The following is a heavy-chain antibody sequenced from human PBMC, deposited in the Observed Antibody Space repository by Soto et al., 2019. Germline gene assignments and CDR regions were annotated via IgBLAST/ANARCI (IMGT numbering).Heavy chain of an antibody. J-gene: IGHJ5*02. V-gene: IGHV3-7*01. CDR1: GFTFSSHW. CDR3: ASSMRHTLNP. D-gene: IGHD2-8*01. CDR2: INQDGSDQ. Sequence: EVQVVESGGGLVQPGGSLSLSCAASGFTFSSHWMTWVRQVPGKGLEWVANINQDGSDQYYVDSVKGRFTISRDNAKNSLCLHMNSLRVEDTAVYYCASSMRHTLNPWGQGTLVTVSS.